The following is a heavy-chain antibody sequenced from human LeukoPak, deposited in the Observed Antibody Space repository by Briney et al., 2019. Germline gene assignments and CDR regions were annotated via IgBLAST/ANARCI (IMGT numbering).Heavy chain of an antibody. D-gene: IGHD5-24*01. CDR1: GDSISSGDYY. CDR2: ISSSGST. CDR3: AKSFSETERATITAY. Sequence: PSETLSLTCTVSGDSISSGDYYWSWIRQPAGTGLEWIGRISSSGSTNYNPSLKSRVTISVDTSKNQLSLKLSSVTAADTAIYYCAKSFSETERATITAYWGQGTLVTVSS. V-gene: IGHV4-61*02. J-gene: IGHJ4*02.